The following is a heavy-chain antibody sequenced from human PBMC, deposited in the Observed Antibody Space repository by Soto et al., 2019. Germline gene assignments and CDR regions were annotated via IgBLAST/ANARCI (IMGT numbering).Heavy chain of an antibody. J-gene: IGHJ4*02. CDR1: GFTFSNYW. CDR3: ARVRRNYFRY. Sequence: GGSLRLSCAASGFTFSNYWMHWVRQAPGKGPGWVSRVNSDGSSTSYADSVKGRFTISRDNAKNTLYLQMNSLRAEDTAVYYCARVRRNYFRYWGQGTLVTVSS. CDR2: VNSDGSST. V-gene: IGHV3-74*01. D-gene: IGHD4-17*01.